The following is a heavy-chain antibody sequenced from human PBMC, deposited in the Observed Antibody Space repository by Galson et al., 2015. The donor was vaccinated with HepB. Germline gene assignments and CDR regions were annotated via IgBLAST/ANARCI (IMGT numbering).Heavy chain of an antibody. J-gene: IGHJ3*02. Sequence: QVQLQESGPGLVKPSETLSLTYTVSGGSISSYYWSWIRQPPGKGLEWIGYIYYSGSTNYNPSLKSRVTISVDTSKNQFSLKLSSVTAADTAVYYCARCGEFYAFDIWGQGTMVTVSS. V-gene: IGHV4-59*01. D-gene: IGHD3-10*01. CDR2: IYYSGST. CDR3: ARCGEFYAFDI. CDR1: GGSISSYY.